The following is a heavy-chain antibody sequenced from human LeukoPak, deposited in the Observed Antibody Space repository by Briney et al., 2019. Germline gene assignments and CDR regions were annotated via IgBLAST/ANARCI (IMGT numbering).Heavy chain of an antibody. J-gene: IGHJ6*03. CDR1: GGSISSGGYY. CDR2: INYSGST. D-gene: IGHD3-3*01. CDR3: ARVRGLRFLEWLRNYYYYMDV. V-gene: IGHV4-31*03. Sequence: PSETLSLTCTVPGGSISSGGYYWSWIRQHPGKGLEWIGYINYSGSTYYNPSLKSRVTIAVDTSKNQFSLKLSSVTAADTAVYYCARVRGLRFLEWLRNYYYYMDVWGKGTTVTVSS.